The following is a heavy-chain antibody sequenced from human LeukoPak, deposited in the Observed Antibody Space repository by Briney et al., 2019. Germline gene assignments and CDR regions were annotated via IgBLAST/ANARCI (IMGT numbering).Heavy chain of an antibody. V-gene: IGHV4-34*01. CDR1: GGSFSGYY. CDR2: INHSGST. J-gene: IGHJ3*02. D-gene: IGHD3-22*01. CDR3: ARDFDYYDSSGYYPGAFDI. Sequence: SETLSLTCAVYGGSFSGYYWSWIRQPPGKGLEWIGEINHSGSTNYNPSLKSRVTISVDTSKNQFSLKLSSVTAADTAVYYCARDFDYYDSSGYYPGAFDIWGQGTMVTVSS.